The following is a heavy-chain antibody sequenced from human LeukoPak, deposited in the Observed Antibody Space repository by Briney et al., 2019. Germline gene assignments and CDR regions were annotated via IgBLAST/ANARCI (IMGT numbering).Heavy chain of an antibody. Sequence: NTSETLSLTCTVSGGSISSGDYYWSWIRQPPGKGLEWIGYIYYSGSTYYNPSLKSRVTISVDTSKNQFSLKLSSVTAADTAVYYCARVVDGYWIDYWGQGTLVTVSS. CDR3: ARVVDGYWIDY. CDR2: IYYSGST. D-gene: IGHD5-24*01. J-gene: IGHJ4*02. V-gene: IGHV4-30-4*01. CDR1: GGSISSGDYY.